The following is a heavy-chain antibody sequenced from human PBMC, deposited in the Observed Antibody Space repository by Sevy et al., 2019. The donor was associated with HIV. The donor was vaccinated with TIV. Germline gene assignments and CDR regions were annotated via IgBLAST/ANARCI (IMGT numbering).Heavy chain of an antibody. CDR3: VREAANVRYFDS. J-gene: IGHJ4*02. D-gene: IGHD3-10*02. Sequence: GGSLRLSFGVSGFTFSTYSMNWVRQAPGKGLEGVSSISGSGSYIYYADSVQGRFTISRDNVKNSLYLQMNSLRAEDTAVYYCVREAANVRYFDSWGQGILVTVSS. CDR1: GFTFSTYS. CDR2: ISGSGSYI. V-gene: IGHV3-21*01.